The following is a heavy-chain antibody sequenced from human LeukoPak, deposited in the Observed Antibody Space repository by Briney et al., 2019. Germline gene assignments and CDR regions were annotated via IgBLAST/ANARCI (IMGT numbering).Heavy chain of an antibody. Sequence: PSETLSLTCTVSGGCIISTRDHWDWIRQPPGKGLEWIGSVHYSGTTYYTHNPSLRSRVTISVDTSKNQFSLEVTSVGAADTATYYCARRLHYYDFWGQGTLVTVSS. J-gene: IGHJ4*02. CDR2: VHYSGTT. CDR3: ARRLHYYDF. V-gene: IGHV4-39*01. D-gene: IGHD2-21*02. CDR1: GGCIISTRDH.